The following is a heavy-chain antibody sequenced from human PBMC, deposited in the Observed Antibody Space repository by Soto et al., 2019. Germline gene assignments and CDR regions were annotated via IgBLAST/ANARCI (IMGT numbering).Heavy chain of an antibody. CDR3: AHRPIVRGAI. J-gene: IGHJ4*02. D-gene: IGHD1-26*01. Sequence: QVQLQESGPGLVKPSGTLSLTCGVFGGSISNSNWWTWVRQPPGKGLEWIGEIYHSGSTNYNSSLMSRVAISIDKVNNQFSLKLTSVTAADTAVYYCAHRPIVRGAIWGQGTLVTVSS. V-gene: IGHV4-4*02. CDR2: IYHSGST. CDR1: GGSISNSNW.